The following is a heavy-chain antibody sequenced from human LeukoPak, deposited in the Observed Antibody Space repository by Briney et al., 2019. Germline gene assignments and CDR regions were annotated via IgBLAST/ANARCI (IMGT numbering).Heavy chain of an antibody. Sequence: PGGSLRLSCAASGFTFSSYGMHWVRQAPGKGLEWVAVIWYDGSNKYYADSVKGRFTISRDNSKNTLYLQMNSLRAEDTAVYYCAREMGLVGATNNFDYWGQGTLVTVSS. CDR3: AREMGLVGATNNFDY. CDR1: GFTFSSYG. D-gene: IGHD1-26*01. J-gene: IGHJ4*02. CDR2: IWYDGSNK. V-gene: IGHV3-33*01.